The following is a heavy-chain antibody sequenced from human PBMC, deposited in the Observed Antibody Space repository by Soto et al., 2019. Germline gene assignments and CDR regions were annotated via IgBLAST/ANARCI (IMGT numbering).Heavy chain of an antibody. Sequence: RASVKVSCKASGGTFSSYTISWVRQAPGQGLEWMGRIIPILGIANYAQKFQGRVTITADKSTSTAYMELSSLRSEDTAVYYCARARIAVAGTDYFDYWGQGTLVTVSS. J-gene: IGHJ4*02. CDR3: ARARIAVAGTDYFDY. D-gene: IGHD6-19*01. CDR1: GGTFSSYT. V-gene: IGHV1-69*02. CDR2: IIPILGIA.